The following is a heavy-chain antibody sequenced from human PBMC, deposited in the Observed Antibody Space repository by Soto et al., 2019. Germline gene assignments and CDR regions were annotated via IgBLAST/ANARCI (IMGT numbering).Heavy chain of an antibody. CDR2: ISGYNGQT. CDR3: XXXXXXXXXXXXLNAMDV. Sequence: QIQLVQSGPEVKKPGASVKVSCKASGYTFTTYGISWVRQAPGQGLEWMGWISGYNGQTNYAQKFRGRVTITTDTXXXXXXXXXXXXXXXXXXXXXXXXXXXXXXXXXXLNAMDVWGQGTTVTVSS. V-gene: IGHV1-18*01. CDR1: GYTFTTYG. J-gene: IGHJ6*02.